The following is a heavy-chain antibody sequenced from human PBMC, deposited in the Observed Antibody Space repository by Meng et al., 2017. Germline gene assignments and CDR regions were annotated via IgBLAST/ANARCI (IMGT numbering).Heavy chain of an antibody. Sequence: LRGGVGVHRGGPSVTFAAKAFRCTIYWYDSGCLRQGHGQVLEWMGGIDPILGTANDAQKCQGRVTITDDKSTSTAYMERRSLGSKDTAVYYCARVGTTDAFWGQGALVTVSS. CDR3: ARVGTTDAF. J-gene: IGHJ4*02. D-gene: IGHD2-2*01. V-gene: IGHV1-69*06. CDR1: RCTIYWYD. CDR2: IDPILGTA.